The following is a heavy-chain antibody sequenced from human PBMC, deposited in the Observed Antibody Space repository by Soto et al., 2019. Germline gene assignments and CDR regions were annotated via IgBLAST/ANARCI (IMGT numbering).Heavy chain of an antibody. CDR3: ARAKDLGYCSSTSCYVGWFDP. D-gene: IGHD2-2*01. CDR2: IYSGGST. CDR1: GFTVSSDY. V-gene: IGHV3-66*01. J-gene: IGHJ5*02. Sequence: PGGSLRLSCAASGFTVSSDYMSWVRQAPGKGLEWVSVIYSGGSTYYADSVKGRFTISRDNSKNTLYLQMNSLRAEDTAVYYCARAKDLGYCSSTSCYVGWFDPWGQGTLVTVSS.